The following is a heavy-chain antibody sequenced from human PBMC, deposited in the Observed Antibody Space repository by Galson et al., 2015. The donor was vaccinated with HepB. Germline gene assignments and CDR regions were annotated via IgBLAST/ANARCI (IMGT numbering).Heavy chain of an antibody. Sequence: SVKVSCKASAYSFYTHDISWVRQAPGQGLEWMGRIRPYNAKTDYALKFQGRVTMTTDTSTSTAYMELRSLRSDDTAVYYCARHITTFGVGGAYMDVWGKGTTVTVSS. J-gene: IGHJ6*03. V-gene: IGHV1-18*01. CDR1: AYSFYTHD. CDR2: IRPYNAKT. CDR3: ARHITTFGVGGAYMDV. D-gene: IGHD3-3*01.